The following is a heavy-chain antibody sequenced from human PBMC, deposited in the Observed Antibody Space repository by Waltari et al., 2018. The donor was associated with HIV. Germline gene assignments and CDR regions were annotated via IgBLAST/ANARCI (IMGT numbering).Heavy chain of an antibody. CDR1: GFTFSSYS. V-gene: IGHV3-21*01. CDR3: ARSPGIAATNLIDY. D-gene: IGHD2-15*01. Sequence: EVQLVESGGGLVKPGGSLRLSCAASGFTFSSYSRNWVRQAPGKVLEWVSFISSSSSYIYYADSVKGRFTISRDNAKNSLFLQMNSLRVEDTAVYYCARSPGIAATNLIDYWGQGTLVTVSS. J-gene: IGHJ4*02. CDR2: ISSSSSYI.